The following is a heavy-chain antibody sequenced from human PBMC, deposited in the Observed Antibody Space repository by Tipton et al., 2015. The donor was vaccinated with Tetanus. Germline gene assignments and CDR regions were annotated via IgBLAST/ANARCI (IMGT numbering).Heavy chain of an antibody. V-gene: IGHV4-59*08. CDR3: ARQNLYGFLESGWYFDL. J-gene: IGHJ2*01. CDR2: ISYSGST. Sequence: TLSLTCTVSGGSITSNYWTWIRQPAGKGLEWIGYISYSGSTNSNPSLKSRVTISVDASKNQFSLELTSVTAADTAVYYCARQNLYGFLESGWYFDLWGRGTLVTVSS. D-gene: IGHD4-17*01. CDR1: GGSITSNY.